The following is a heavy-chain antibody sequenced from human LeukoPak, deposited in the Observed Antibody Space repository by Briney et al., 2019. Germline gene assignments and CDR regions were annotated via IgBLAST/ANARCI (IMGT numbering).Heavy chain of an antibody. D-gene: IGHD2-15*01. J-gene: IGHJ5*02. CDR1: GGSISSYY. CDR2: IYYSGST. V-gene: IGHV4-59*01. CDR3: AGTQYCSSGSCYLSYNWFDP. Sequence: PSETLSLACTVSGGSISSYYCGWIRQPPGKGLEWIGYIYYSGSTNYNPSLKSRVTISLDTSKNQFSLKLTSVAPADTTWYSFAGTQYCSSGSCYLSYNWFDPRGQVTLVTVSS.